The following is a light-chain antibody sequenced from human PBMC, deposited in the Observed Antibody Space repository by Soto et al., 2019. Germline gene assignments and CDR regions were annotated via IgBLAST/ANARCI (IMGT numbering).Light chain of an antibody. Sequence: SPGERASLSCRASQSISSSFLAWYQQKPGQAPRLLIYGASSRATGIPDRFSGTGSETDFTLTISRLEPEDFAVYYCQQYDNSPITFGQGTRLEIK. V-gene: IGKV3-20*01. CDR2: GAS. CDR3: QQYDNSPIT. CDR1: QSISSSF. J-gene: IGKJ5*01.